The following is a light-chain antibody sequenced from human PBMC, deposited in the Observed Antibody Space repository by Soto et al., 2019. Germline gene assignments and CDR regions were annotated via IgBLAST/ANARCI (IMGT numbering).Light chain of an antibody. Sequence: EIVLTQSPGTLSLSPGERATLSCRASQSVSSSYLAWYQQKSGQAPRLLIYGASNRSTGIPDRFSGSGSGTDFTLTISRLEPEDFAVYYCHQYGRSSWTFGQGTKVEIK. CDR2: GAS. CDR3: HQYGRSSWT. CDR1: QSVSSSY. J-gene: IGKJ1*01. V-gene: IGKV3-20*01.